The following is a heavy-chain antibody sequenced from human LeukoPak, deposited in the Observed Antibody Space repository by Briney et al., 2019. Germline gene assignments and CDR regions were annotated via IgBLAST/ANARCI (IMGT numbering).Heavy chain of an antibody. J-gene: IGHJ4*02. CDR2: INSDGSST. Sequence: GGSLRLSCAASGFTFSSYWMHWVRQAPGKGLVWVSRINSDGSSTSYADSVKGRFTISRDNAKNTPYLQMNSLRAEDTAVYYCARDPASSSEYYFDYWGQGTLVTVSS. V-gene: IGHV3-74*01. D-gene: IGHD6-6*01. CDR3: ARDPASSSEYYFDY. CDR1: GFTFSSYW.